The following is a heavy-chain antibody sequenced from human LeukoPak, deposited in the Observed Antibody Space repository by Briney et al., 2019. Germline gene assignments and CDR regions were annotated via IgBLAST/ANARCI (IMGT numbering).Heavy chain of an antibody. CDR1: GFTVSSNY. V-gene: IGHV3-53*01. D-gene: IGHD3-10*01. CDR2: ISADSATT. J-gene: IGHJ4*02. Sequence: GGSLRLSCAASGFTVSSNYMSWVRQAPGKGLEWVPVISADSATTFYADSVKGRFTISRDNAKNTVFLQMSSLRAEDTALYYCARKSASGNYPLDYWGQGTLVTVSS. CDR3: ARKSASGNYPLDY.